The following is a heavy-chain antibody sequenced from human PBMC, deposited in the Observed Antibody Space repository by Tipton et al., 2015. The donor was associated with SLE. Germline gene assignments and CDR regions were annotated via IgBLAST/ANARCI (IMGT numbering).Heavy chain of an antibody. CDR3: ARIIAGHGDAFDV. Sequence: GLVKPSETLSLTCNVSDASMNSYFWNWIRQPAGKGLEWIGRLSLSDKNNYNPSLQSRVTMSVDTSKNQFSLTLMSVTAADTAVYFCARIIAGHGDAFDVWGQGTMVTVSS. CDR2: LSLSDKN. CDR1: DASMNSYF. V-gene: IGHV4-4*07. J-gene: IGHJ3*01.